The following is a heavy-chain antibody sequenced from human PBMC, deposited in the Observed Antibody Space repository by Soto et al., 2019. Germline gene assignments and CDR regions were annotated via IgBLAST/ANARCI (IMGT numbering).Heavy chain of an antibody. D-gene: IGHD3-3*01. J-gene: IGHJ4*02. CDR1: GFISDDYA. Sequence: EVQLVESGGGLVQPGRSLRLSCAASGFISDDYAMHWVRQAPGKGLEWVSGISWNSGSIGYEDSVKGRFTISRDNAKNSLYLQMNSLRAEDTGLYYCAKGDGYDFWSALAYWGQGTLVTVSS. CDR2: ISWNSGSI. V-gene: IGHV3-9*02. CDR3: AKGDGYDFWSALAY.